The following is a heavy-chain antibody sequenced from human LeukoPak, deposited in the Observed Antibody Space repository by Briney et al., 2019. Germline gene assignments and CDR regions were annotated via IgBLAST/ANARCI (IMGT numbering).Heavy chain of an antibody. D-gene: IGHD2-2*01. J-gene: IGHJ6*04. CDR2: IRSKAYGGTT. CDR3: TRDVVVPAASHYYYYGMDV. Sequence: GGPLRLSCTASGFTFGDYAMSWVRQAPGKGLEWVGFIRSKAYGGTTEYAASVKGRFTISRDDSKSIAYLQMTSLKTEDTAVYYCTRDVVVPAASHYYYYGMDVWGKGTTVTVSS. CDR1: GFTFGDYA. V-gene: IGHV3-49*04.